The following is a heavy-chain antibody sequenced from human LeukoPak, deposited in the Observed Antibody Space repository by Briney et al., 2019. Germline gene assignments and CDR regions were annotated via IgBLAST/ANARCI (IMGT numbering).Heavy chain of an antibody. CDR3: AVGSSWYERVDY. CDR1: GFTFSSYS. D-gene: IGHD6-13*01. V-gene: IGHV3-21*01. J-gene: IGHJ4*02. Sequence: GGSLRLSCAASGFTFSSYSMNWVRQAPGKGLEWVSSISSSSSYIYYADSVKGRFTISRDNAKNSLYLQMNSLRAEDTAVYYCAVGSSWYERVDYWGQGTLVTVSS. CDR2: ISSSSSYI.